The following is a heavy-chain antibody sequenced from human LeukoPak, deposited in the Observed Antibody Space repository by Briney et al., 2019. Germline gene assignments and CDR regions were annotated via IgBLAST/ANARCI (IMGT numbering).Heavy chain of an antibody. J-gene: IGHJ4*02. CDR2: IRYDGSNK. CDR1: GFTFSSYG. CDR3: AKDTRSRGSSGWYYGYFDY. Sequence: PGGSLRLSCAASGFTFSSYGMHWVRQAPGKGLEWLAFIRYDGSNKYHADSVKGRFTISRDNSKNTLYLQMNSLRAEDTAVYYRAKDTRSRGSSGWYYGYFDYWGPGTLVTVSS. V-gene: IGHV3-30*02. D-gene: IGHD6-19*01.